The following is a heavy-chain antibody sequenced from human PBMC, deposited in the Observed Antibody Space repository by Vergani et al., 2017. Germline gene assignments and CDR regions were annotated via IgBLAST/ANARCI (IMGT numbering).Heavy chain of an antibody. Sequence: QMQLVQSGAEVKKPGASVKVSCKASGYTFTAFYMHWVRQAPGQGLEWVGWINPDSGGTNSAQKFQGRVTMTRDTSISTAYMELSRLRSDDTAVYYCARDSPGLPHYYDRLPYYYYGMDVWGQGTTVTVSS. CDR2: INPDSGGT. CDR1: GYTFTAFY. D-gene: IGHD3-22*01. CDR3: ARDSPGLPHYYDRLPYYYYGMDV. V-gene: IGHV1-2*02. J-gene: IGHJ6*02.